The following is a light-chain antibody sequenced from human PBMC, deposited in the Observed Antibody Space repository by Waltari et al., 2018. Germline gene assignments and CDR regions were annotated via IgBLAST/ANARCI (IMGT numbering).Light chain of an antibody. J-gene: IGLJ3*02. CDR3: QVWDDTTNSGV. CDR2: YDT. CDR1: NIQRKN. V-gene: IGLV3-21*04. Sequence: YVLTQPPSVSVAPGKTATMTCGGENIQRKNVNWYQQKPGQAPVLVFFYDTDRPSGIPDRFSGSNSGNTATLTISWVEAGDEADYHCQVWDDTTNSGVFGGGTRLTVL.